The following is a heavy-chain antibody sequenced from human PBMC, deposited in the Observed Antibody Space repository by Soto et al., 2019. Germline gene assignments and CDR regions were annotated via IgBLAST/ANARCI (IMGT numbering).Heavy chain of an antibody. V-gene: IGHV3-30*18. Sequence: AGGSLRLSCEGPGFTFSDYGFHWVRQAPGKGLEWVAMISYDGSNQYYADSVKGRFTISRDNSKNTLFLQMNSLRADDTAVYYCAKDQASGQGSFDSWGQGTLVTVSS. CDR2: ISYDGSNQ. J-gene: IGHJ4*02. CDR1: GFTFSDYG. CDR3: AKDQASGQGSFDS.